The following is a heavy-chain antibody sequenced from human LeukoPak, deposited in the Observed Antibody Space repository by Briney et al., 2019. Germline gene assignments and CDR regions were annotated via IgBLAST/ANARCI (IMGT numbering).Heavy chain of an antibody. CDR2: ISYDGSNK. CDR1: GFTFSSYG. J-gene: IGHJ6*03. CDR3: ARELGRYMDV. V-gene: IGHV3-30*03. D-gene: IGHD7-27*01. Sequence: GALRLSCAASGFTFSSYGMHWVRQAPGKGLEWVAVISYDGSNKYYADSVKGRFTISRDNSKNTLYLQMNSLRAEDTAVYYCARELGRYMDVWGKGTTVTVSS.